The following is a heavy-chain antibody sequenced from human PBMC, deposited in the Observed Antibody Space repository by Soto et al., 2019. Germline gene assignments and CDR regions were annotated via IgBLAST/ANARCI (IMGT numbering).Heavy chain of an antibody. CDR3: ARQPRHQKLFWSGYYRTTCPFYGMDV. J-gene: IGHJ6*04. V-gene: IGHV4-39*01. CDR1: GDSISSSSYS. D-gene: IGHD3-3*01. CDR2: IYYSGRT. Sequence: SETLSLTCTVSGDSISSSSYSWGWIRQPPGKGLEGIGSIYYSGRTYYNPSLKSRVTISVDTAKNQFSLKLSSVTAADTAVYYCARQPRHQKLFWSGYYRTTCPFYGMDVWGKRTTVTVSS.